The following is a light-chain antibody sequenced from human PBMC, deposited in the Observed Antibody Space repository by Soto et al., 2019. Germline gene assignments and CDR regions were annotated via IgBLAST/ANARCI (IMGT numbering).Light chain of an antibody. CDR2: DAS. CDR3: QQRSSWPPQLT. J-gene: IGKJ4*01. V-gene: IGKV3-11*01. Sequence: VLTQSLAPLLMSPSETTTHSCRASQSVGSYLAWYQQKPGQAPRLLIYDASNRATGIPARFSGIGSGTDFTLTISSLEPEDFAVYYCQQRSSWPPQLTFGGGTKVDIK. CDR1: QSVGSY.